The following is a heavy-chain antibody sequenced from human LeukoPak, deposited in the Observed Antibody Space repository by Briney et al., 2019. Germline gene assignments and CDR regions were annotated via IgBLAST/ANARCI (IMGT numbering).Heavy chain of an antibody. Sequence: ASVKVSCKASGYTFTGYYMHWVRQAPGQGLEWMGIINPSGGSTSYAQKFQGRVTMTRDTSTSTVYMELSSLRSEDTAVYYCAREALNTIFGVVIRAFDIWGQGTMVTVSS. V-gene: IGHV1-46*01. CDR2: INPSGGST. CDR3: AREALNTIFGVVIRAFDI. CDR1: GYTFTGYY. D-gene: IGHD3-3*01. J-gene: IGHJ3*02.